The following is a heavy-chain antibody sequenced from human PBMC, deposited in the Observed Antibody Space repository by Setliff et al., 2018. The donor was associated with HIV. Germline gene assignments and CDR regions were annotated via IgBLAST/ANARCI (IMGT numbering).Heavy chain of an antibody. CDR1: GFNVNNKY. V-gene: IGHV3-66*01. D-gene: IGHD6-6*01. J-gene: IGHJ6*02. CDR3: ASYSSSSGYYYGMDV. Sequence: GGSLRLSCAASGFNVNNKYMSWVRQAPGKGLEWVSIIYSDDYTKYADSLKGRFTISRDTSKNTLYLQMNSLRAEDTAVYYCASYSSSSGYYYGMDVWGQGTTVTVSS. CDR2: IYSDDYT.